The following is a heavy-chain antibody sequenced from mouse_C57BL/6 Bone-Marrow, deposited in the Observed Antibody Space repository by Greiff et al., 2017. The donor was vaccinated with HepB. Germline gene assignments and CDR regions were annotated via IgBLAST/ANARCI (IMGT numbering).Heavy chain of an antibody. V-gene: IGHV7-1*01. CDR2: SRNKANDYTT. CDR1: GFTFSDFY. J-gene: IGHJ1*03. CDR3: ARDAPGYFDA. Sequence: EVKLVESGGGLVQSGRSLRLSCATSGFTFSDFYMEWVRQAPGKGLEWIAASRNKANDYTTEYSASVKGRFIVSRDTSQSILYLQMNALRAEDTAIYYCARDAPGYFDAWGTGTTVTVSS.